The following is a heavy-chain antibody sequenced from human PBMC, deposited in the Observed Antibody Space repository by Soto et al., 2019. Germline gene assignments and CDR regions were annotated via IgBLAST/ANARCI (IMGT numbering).Heavy chain of an antibody. J-gene: IGHJ4*02. D-gene: IGHD6-13*01. CDR3: ARELAAAGSFDY. CDR2: ISTSGSTI. CDR1: GFTFSRYE. V-gene: IGHV3-48*03. Sequence: EVQLVESGGDLVQPGGSVRLSCAASGFTFSRYEMNWVRQAPGKGLEWISYISTSGSTIYYADSVKGRFTISRDNAKNSLYLQMNSLRAEDTAVYYCARELAAAGSFDYWGQGTLVTVSS.